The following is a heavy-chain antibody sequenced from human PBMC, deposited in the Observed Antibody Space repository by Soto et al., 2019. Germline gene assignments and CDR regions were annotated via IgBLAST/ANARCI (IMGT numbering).Heavy chain of an antibody. CDR3: AGAPSSRTTNPKYYYYYYMDV. CDR1: GGTFSSYT. CDR2: IIPILGIA. Sequence: VQLVQSGAEVKKPGSSVKVSCKASGGTFSSYTISWVRQAPGQGLEWMGRIIPILGIANYAQKFQGRVTITADKSTSTAYMELSSLRSEDTAVYYCAGAPSSRTTNPKYYYYYYMDVWGKGTTVTVSS. J-gene: IGHJ6*03. V-gene: IGHV1-69*02.